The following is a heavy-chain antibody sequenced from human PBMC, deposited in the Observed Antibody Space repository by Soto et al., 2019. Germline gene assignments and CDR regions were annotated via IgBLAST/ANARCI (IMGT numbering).Heavy chain of an antibody. D-gene: IGHD3-3*01. CDR3: ARPRVGEYGYAFDI. J-gene: IGHJ3*02. V-gene: IGHV2-26*01. CDR1: GFSLSNARMG. Sequence: QDTLKESGPVLVKPSETLTLTCTVSGFSLSNARMGVSWIRQPPGKALEWLAHTFSNDEKSYSTSLKSRLTISKDTSKSQVVLTMTNMDPVNTATYYCARPRVGEYGYAFDIWGQGTMVTVSS. CDR2: TFSNDEK.